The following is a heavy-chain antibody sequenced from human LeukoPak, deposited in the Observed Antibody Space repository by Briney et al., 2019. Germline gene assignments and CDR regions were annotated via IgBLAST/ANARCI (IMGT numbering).Heavy chain of an antibody. J-gene: IGHJ6*02. Sequence: SETLSLTCVVYGGSFSGYYWSWIRQPPGKGLEWIGEINHSGSTNYNPSLKSRVTISVDTSKNQFSLQLNSVTPEDTAVYYCARDQIEMATIMDYYYGMDVWGQGTTVTVSS. CDR3: ARDQIEMATIMDYYYGMDV. D-gene: IGHD5-24*01. CDR1: GGSFSGYY. CDR2: INHSGST. V-gene: IGHV4-34*01.